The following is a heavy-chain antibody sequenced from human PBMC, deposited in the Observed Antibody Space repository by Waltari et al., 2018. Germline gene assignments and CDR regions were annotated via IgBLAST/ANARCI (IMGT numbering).Heavy chain of an antibody. CDR1: GYSISSGYY. CDR2: IYHSGSS. Sequence: QVQLQESGPGLVKPSETLSLTCAVSGYSISSGYYWGWIRQPPGKGLEWIGSIYHSGSSYYNPSLKSRVTISVDTSKNQFSLKLSSVTAADTAVYYCARSRAGGAHDAFDIWGQGTMVTVSS. D-gene: IGHD3-16*01. V-gene: IGHV4-38-2*01. J-gene: IGHJ3*02. CDR3: ARSRAGGAHDAFDI.